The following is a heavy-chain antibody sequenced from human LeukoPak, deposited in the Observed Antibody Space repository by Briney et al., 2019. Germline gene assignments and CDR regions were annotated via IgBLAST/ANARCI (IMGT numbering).Heavy chain of an antibody. CDR1: GGSFSGHY. CDR2: VSHSSNT. CDR3: ARRRDWNDVLDY. V-gene: IGHV4-34*01. J-gene: IGHJ4*02. D-gene: IGHD1-1*01. Sequence: SETLSLTCAVYGGSFSGHYWSWIRQPPGKGLERIGEVSHSSNTNYSPSLKSRVSISVDTSKNQFSLRLSSVTAADTAVYYCARRRDWNDVLDYWGQGTLVTVSS.